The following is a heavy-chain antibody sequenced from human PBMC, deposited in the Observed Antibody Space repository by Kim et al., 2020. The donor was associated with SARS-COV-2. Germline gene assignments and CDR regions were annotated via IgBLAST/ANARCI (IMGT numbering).Heavy chain of an antibody. Sequence: GGSLRLSCAASGFTFSDYYMSWIRQAPGKGLEWVSYISSSGSTIYYADSVKGRFTISRDNAKNSLYLQMNSLRAEDTAVFYCARAWEMVRGARTLDYWGQGTLVTVSS. V-gene: IGHV3-11*01. J-gene: IGHJ4*02. CDR3: ARAWEMVRGARTLDY. CDR1: GFTFSDYY. CDR2: ISSSGSTI. D-gene: IGHD3-10*01.